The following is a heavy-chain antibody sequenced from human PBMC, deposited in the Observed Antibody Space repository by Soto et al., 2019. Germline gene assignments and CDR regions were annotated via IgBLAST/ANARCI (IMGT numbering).Heavy chain of an antibody. CDR1: GFTLSSYE. J-gene: IGHJ6*02. CDR3: ARSMVRGAPHAAYYYYYGMDV. V-gene: IGHV3-48*03. CDR2: ISSSGSTI. Sequence: EVQLVESGGGLVQPGGSLRLSCAASGFTLSSYEMNWVRQAPGKGLEWVSYISSSGSTIYYADSVKGRFTISRDNAKNSLYLQMNSLRAEDTAVYYCARSMVRGAPHAAYYYYYGMDVWGQGTTVTVSS. D-gene: IGHD3-10*01.